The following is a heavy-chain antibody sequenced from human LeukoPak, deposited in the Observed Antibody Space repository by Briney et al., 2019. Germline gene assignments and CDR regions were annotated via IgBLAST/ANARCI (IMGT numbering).Heavy chain of an antibody. CDR2: ISGGGTTT. D-gene: IGHD4-17*01. J-gene: IGHJ4*02. Sequence: GGSLRLSCAASGFSFSNYAMSWVRQAPGKGLEWVSVISGGGTTTYYADSVKGRFTISRDNSRNTLYLQMNSLRAEDTAVYYCAKGIDYGDLLYYFDYWGQGTLVTVSS. V-gene: IGHV3-23*01. CDR1: GFSFSNYA. CDR3: AKGIDYGDLLYYFDY.